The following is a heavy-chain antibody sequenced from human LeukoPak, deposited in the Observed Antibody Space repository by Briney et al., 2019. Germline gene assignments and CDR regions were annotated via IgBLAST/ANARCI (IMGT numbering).Heavy chain of an antibody. V-gene: IGHV4-59*01. D-gene: IGHD2-15*01. CDR3: ARDSTTDCSGGSCPFDY. CDR1: GGSISSYY. J-gene: IGHJ4*02. Sequence: PSETLSLTCTVSGGSISSYYWSWVRQPPGKGLEWGGDIYYSGSTNYNPSLKSRVTISVDTSKNQFSLKLSSVTAADTAVYYCARDSTTDCSGGSCPFDYGGQGPLATVSA. CDR2: IYYSGST.